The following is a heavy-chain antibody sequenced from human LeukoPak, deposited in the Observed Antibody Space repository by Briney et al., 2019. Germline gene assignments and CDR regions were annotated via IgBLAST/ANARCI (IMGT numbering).Heavy chain of an antibody. CDR3: AKDGSWGDYQFYFYMDV. CDR1: GFTFGSFV. Sequence: GGSLRLSPEPTGFTFGSFVMSWVRQTLGKELEWVSGISGSGYYTYYADSVKGRFTISRDNSKNTLYIEMNSLRAEDTALYFCAKDGSWGDYQFYFYMDVWGKGTTVTVSS. D-gene: IGHD2-2*01. CDR2: ISGSGYYT. J-gene: IGHJ6*03. V-gene: IGHV3-23*01.